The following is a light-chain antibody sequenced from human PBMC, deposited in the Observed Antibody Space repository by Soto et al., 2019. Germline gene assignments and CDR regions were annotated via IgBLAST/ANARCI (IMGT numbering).Light chain of an antibody. J-gene: IGKJ1*01. CDR1: LSVSNNY. CDR3: QQYSGSPRT. Sequence: EIVLTQSPGTLSLSPGERATLSCRASLSVSNNYLAWYQQRRGQAPRLLIYGASSRVTGIPDRFSGSGSGTDFPLTISRLEPEDFAVYWCQQYSGSPRTFGQGTKVEIK. V-gene: IGKV3-20*01. CDR2: GAS.